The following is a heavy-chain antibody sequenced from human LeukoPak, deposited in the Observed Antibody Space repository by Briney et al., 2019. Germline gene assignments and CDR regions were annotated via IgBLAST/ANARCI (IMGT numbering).Heavy chain of an antibody. CDR3: AREPLGIRWFDP. V-gene: IGHV4-61*02. CDR1: GGSISSGSYY. CDR2: IYTSGST. Sequence: PSQTLSLTCTVSGGSISSGSYYWSWIRPPAGTGLEWIGRIYTSGSTNYNPSLKSRVTISVDTYNNQFSLKLSSETAAHTAVYYCAREPLGIRWFDPWGQGTLVTVSS. J-gene: IGHJ5*02. D-gene: IGHD7-27*01.